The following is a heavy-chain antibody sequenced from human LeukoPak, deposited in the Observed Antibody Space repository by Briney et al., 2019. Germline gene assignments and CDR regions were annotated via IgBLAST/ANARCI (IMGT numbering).Heavy chain of an antibody. Sequence: GASVKVSCKASGYTFTSYDINWVRQATGQGLEWMGWMNPNSGNTGYAQKFQGRVTMTRNTSISTAYMELSSLRSEDTAVYYCARDLTIYVVLGLYYYYGMDVWGQGTTVTVSS. J-gene: IGHJ6*02. CDR2: MNPNSGNT. CDR3: ARDLTIYVVLGLYYYYGMDV. D-gene: IGHD2-15*01. CDR1: GYTFTSYD. V-gene: IGHV1-8*01.